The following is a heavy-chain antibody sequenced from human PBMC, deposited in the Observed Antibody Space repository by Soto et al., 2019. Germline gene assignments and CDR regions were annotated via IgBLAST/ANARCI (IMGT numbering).Heavy chain of an antibody. CDR3: ARGPMGAAAGGNWYFDL. D-gene: IGHD6-13*01. CDR2: ISYSGNS. J-gene: IGHJ2*01. V-gene: IGHV4-59*01. Sequence: QVQLQESGPGLMKASETLSLTCTVSGDSITRNYWSWIRQPPGKGLEWIGYISYSGNSNYNPSLKSRLTISVDTSKNNFSLKLNSVAAVDTAMYYCARGPMGAAAGGNWYFDLWGRGTLVAVSS. CDR1: GDSITRNY.